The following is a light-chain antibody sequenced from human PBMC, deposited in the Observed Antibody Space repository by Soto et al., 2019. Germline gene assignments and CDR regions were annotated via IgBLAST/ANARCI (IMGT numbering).Light chain of an antibody. V-gene: IGLV2-8*01. J-gene: IGLJ3*02. CDR3: STWDDRLTGWV. CDR1: STDVGGYNY. Sequence: QSALTQPPSAAGSPGQSVTISCTGTSTDVGGYNYVSWYQQYPGKAPKLMIYEVSKRPSGVPDRFSGSKSGNTASLTVSGLQAEDEADYYCSTWDDRLTGWVFGGGTKLTVL. CDR2: EVS.